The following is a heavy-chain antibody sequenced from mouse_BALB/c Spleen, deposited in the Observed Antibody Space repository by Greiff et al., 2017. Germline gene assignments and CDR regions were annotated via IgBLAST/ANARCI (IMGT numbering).Heavy chain of an antibody. D-gene: IGHD1-1*01. CDR1: GYTFTDYE. CDR3: SRTTED. J-gene: IGHJ2*01. CDR2: IDPETGGT. Sequence: VQRVESGAELVRPGASVTLSCKASGYTFTDYEMHWVKQTPVHGLEWIGAIDPETGGTAYNQKFKGKATLTADKSSSTAYMELRSLTSEDSAVYYCSRTTEDWGQGTTLTVSS. V-gene: IGHV1-15*01.